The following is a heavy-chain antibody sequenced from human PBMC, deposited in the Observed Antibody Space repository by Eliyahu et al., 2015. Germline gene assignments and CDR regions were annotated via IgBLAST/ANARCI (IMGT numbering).Heavy chain of an antibody. CDR3: VRDGNAYNFDY. V-gene: IGHV3-74*01. CDR2: VSHDGSGT. J-gene: IGHJ4*02. D-gene: IGHD5-24*01. Sequence: EVQLVESGGGLVQPGGSLRLSXAXSGFTLSNYWMHWVRQVPGKGLVWVSRVSHDGSGTIYADPVKGRFTISRDNAKNTLYLQINSLRAEDTAVYYCVRDGNAYNFDYWGQGTLVTVSS. CDR1: GFTLSNYW.